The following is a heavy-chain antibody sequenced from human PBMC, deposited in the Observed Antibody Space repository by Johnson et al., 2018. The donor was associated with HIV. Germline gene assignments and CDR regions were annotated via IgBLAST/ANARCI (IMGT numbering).Heavy chain of an antibody. D-gene: IGHD3-22*01. Sequence: VQLVESGGGLVKPGGSLRLSCTASGFTFSDASMSWVRQAPGKGLEWVGRLKSKTDGGTTDYAAPVKGGFTISRDDSKNTLYLQMNSLKTEDSAVYYCTVRISMILALTRRDQDIWGQGTMVTVSS. CDR2: LKSKTDGGTT. CDR1: GFTFSDAS. V-gene: IGHV3-15*01. J-gene: IGHJ3*02. CDR3: TVRISMILALTRRDQDI.